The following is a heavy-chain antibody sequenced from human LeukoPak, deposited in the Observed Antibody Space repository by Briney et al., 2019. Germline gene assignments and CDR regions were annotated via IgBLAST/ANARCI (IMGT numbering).Heavy chain of an antibody. D-gene: IGHD4-17*01. V-gene: IGHV3-11*01. J-gene: IGHJ6*02. Sequence: GGSLRLSCAASGFTFSSYAMSWIRQAPGKGLEWVSYISSSGSTIYYADSVKGRFTISRDNAKNSLYLQMNSLRAEDTAVYYCAGEDYGDYGGSWYYYYGMDVWGQGTTVTVSS. CDR3: AGEDYGDYGGSWYYYYGMDV. CDR1: GFTFSSYA. CDR2: ISSSGSTI.